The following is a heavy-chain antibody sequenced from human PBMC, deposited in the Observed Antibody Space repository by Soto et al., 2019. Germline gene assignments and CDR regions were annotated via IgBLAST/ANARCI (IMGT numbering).Heavy chain of an antibody. CDR3: ALALGPTTGLDY. CDR1: GASTVSHYH. V-gene: IGHV4-31*02. Sequence: QVQLQESGPGLVKPSQTLSLTCSVSGASTVSHYHWTWIRXXXXXGLEWMGYIFNSGTTFYNPSLTSRLSISMDTSGNHFSLELRSVTAADTAVYYCALALGPTTGLDYWGQGTLVTVSS. D-gene: IGHD1-26*01. CDR2: IFNSGTT. J-gene: IGHJ4*02.